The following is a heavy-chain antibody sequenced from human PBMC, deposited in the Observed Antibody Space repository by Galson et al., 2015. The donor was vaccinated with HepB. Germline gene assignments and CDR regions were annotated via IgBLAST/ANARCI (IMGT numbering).Heavy chain of an antibody. CDR2: IAPTDSYA. CDR3: ARHDDNVVAPAAYMDV. Sequence: QSGAEVKKPGESLRISCKASGYTFTNYWISWVRQMPGKGLEWMGRIAPTDSYANYSPTFQGHVSISADRSINTAYLQWSSLKASDTAVYFCARHDDNVVAPAAYMDVWGQGTTVTVAS. D-gene: IGHD2-2*01. J-gene: IGHJ6*03. V-gene: IGHV5-10-1*01. CDR1: GYTFTNYW.